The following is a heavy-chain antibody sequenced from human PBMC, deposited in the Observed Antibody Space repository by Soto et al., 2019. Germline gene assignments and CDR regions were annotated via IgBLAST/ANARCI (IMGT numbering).Heavy chain of an antibody. CDR3: ARDYYDSSGYYPGGDY. CDR1: GGTFSSYA. D-gene: IGHD3-22*01. V-gene: IGHV1-69*01. CDR2: IIPIFGTA. J-gene: IGHJ4*02. Sequence: QVQLVKSGAEVKKPGSSVKVSCKASGGTFSSYAISWVRQSPGQGLEWMGGIIPIFGTANYAQKFQARVTITADESTSTAYMELSSLRSEDTAVYYCARDYYDSSGYYPGGDYWGQGTLVTVSS.